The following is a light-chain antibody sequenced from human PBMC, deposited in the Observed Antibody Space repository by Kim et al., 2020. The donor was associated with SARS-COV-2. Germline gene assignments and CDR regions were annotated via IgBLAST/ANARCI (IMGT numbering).Light chain of an antibody. J-gene: IGLJ3*02. CDR3: QAWDSSTGV. Sequence: SPGQTASITCSGDKLGDKYACWYQQKPGQSHVLVIYQDSKRPSGIPERFSGYNSGNTATLTISGTQAMDEADYYCQAWDSSTGVFGGGTQLTVL. CDR2: QDS. CDR1: KLGDKY. V-gene: IGLV3-1*01.